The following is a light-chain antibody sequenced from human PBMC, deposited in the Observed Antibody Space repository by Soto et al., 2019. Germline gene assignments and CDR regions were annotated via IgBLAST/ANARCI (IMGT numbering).Light chain of an antibody. CDR2: AAS. V-gene: IGKV1-39*01. Sequence: DIQMTQSPSSLPASVGDRVTITCRASQSISNYLNWYQQKPGKAPKLLIYAASSLHSGVPSRFSGSGSGTEFTLTISSLQPEDVATYYCQQSYSSPRYTCGQGTKLDIK. CDR1: QSISNY. CDR3: QQSYSSPRYT. J-gene: IGKJ2*01.